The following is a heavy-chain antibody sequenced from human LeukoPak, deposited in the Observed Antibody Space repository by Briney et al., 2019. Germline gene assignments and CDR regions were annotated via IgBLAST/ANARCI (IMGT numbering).Heavy chain of an antibody. J-gene: IGHJ6*03. D-gene: IGHD3-10*01. Sequence: SETLSLTCAVYGGSLSGFYWSWIRQPPGKGLEWIGEINHSGSTNYNPSLESRVTISVDTSKNQFSLKLSSVTAADTAVYYCARRLVVRGVIRYYMDVWGKGTTVTISS. CDR2: INHSGST. CDR3: ARRLVVRGVIRYYMDV. CDR1: GGSLSGFY. V-gene: IGHV4-34*01.